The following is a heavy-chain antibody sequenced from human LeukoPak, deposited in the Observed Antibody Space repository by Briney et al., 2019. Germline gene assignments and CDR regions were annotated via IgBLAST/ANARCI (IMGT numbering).Heavy chain of an antibody. J-gene: IGHJ4*02. V-gene: IGHV3-23*01. CDR3: AKDRTRKFDY. Sequence: GGSLRLSCAASGFTFTSFAMSWVRQAPGKGLELVSAIRCSGGSTYYADSVKGRFTSSRDNSKNTLYLQMNSLRAEDTAVYYCAKDRTRKFDYWGQGTLVTVSS. CDR2: IRCSGGST. CDR1: GFTFTSFA.